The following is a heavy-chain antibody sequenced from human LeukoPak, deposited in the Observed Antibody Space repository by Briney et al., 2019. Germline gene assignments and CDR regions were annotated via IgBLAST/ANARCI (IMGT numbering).Heavy chain of an antibody. Sequence: GGSLRLSCAASGFTVSSNYMSWIRQAPGKGLEWVSVIYSGGSTYYADSVKGRFTISRDNSKNTLYLQMNSLRAEDTAVYYCAREGDYGDYVDYWGQGTLVTVSS. CDR2: IYSGGST. CDR3: AREGDYGDYVDY. D-gene: IGHD4-17*01. J-gene: IGHJ4*02. CDR1: GFTVSSNY. V-gene: IGHV3-66*02.